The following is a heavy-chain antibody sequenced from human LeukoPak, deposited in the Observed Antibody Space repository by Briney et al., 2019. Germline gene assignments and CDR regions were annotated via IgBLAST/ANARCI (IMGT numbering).Heavy chain of an antibody. J-gene: IGHJ4*02. CDR3: ARAVGTSGWYTFDY. D-gene: IGHD6-19*01. V-gene: IGHV6-1*01. CDR1: VEGVSSINGA. CDR2: TYYRSKWYT. Sequence: SQTLSVTCAISVEGVSSINGAWHWIRQSPSRGLEWLGRTYYRSKWYTDYAPSVRGRITINPDTSRNQYSLQLDSVTPEDSAVYYCARAVGTSGWYTFDYWGQGTLVTVSS.